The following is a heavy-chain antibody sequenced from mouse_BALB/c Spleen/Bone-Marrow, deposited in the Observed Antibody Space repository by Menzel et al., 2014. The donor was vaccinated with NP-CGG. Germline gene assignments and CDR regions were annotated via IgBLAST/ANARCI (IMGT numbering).Heavy chain of an antibody. CDR2: IKYDSTN. D-gene: IGHD1-1*01. J-gene: IGHJ2*01. CDR3: ARDDGSTYGGDYFDY. CDR1: GYSITNNYY. V-gene: IGHV3-6*02. Sequence: VQLQQSGPGLVIPSQSLSLTCSVTGYSITNNYYWNWIRQFPGNKLEWMGYIKYDSTNNYNPSLKNRISITRDTSKNQFFLKLNSVTTEDTATYYCARDDGSTYGGDYFDYWGQGTTLTVSS.